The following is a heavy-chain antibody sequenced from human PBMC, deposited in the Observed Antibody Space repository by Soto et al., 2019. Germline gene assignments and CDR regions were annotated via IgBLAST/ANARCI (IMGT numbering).Heavy chain of an antibody. Sequence: SETLSLTCTVSGGSISSYYWSWIRQPPGKGLEWIGYIYYSGSTNYNPSLKSRVTISVGTSKNQFSLKLSSVTAADTAVYYCASGYSYGYRSYGMDVWGQGTTVTVSS. D-gene: IGHD5-18*01. J-gene: IGHJ6*02. CDR3: ASGYSYGYRSYGMDV. CDR1: GGSISSYY. CDR2: IYYSGST. V-gene: IGHV4-59*01.